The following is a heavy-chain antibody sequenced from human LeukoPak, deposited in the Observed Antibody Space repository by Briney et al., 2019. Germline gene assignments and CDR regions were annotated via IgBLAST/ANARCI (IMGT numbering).Heavy chain of an antibody. CDR1: GFTVSSNY. CDR2: IYSGGST. V-gene: IGHV3-66*01. Sequence: GGSLRLSCAASGFTVSSNYMSWVRQAPGKGLEWVSVIYSGGSTYYADSVKGRFTISRDNSKNTLYLQMNSLRAEDTAVYYCARDNLWFGELSFNYWGQGTLVTVSS. J-gene: IGHJ4*02. CDR3: ARDNLWFGELSFNY. D-gene: IGHD3-10*01.